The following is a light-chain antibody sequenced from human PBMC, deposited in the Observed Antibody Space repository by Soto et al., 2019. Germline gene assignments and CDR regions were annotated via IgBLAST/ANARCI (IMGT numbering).Light chain of an antibody. CDR1: QSINSF. CDR3: QQTYSIPHT. J-gene: IGKJ2*01. CDR2: AAS. V-gene: IGKV1-39*01. Sequence: DVQMTQSPSSLSASVGDRVAITCRASQSINSFLNWYQQTPGEAPKLLIYAASSLQSGVPSRFSGSGSGTEFPLTISSLQPADFATYYCQQTYSIPHTFGQGTKLEIK.